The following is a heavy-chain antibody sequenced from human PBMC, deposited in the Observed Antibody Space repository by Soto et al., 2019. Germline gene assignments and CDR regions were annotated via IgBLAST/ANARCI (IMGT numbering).Heavy chain of an antibody. Sequence: QITLKESGPTLVKPTQTLTLTCTFSGFSLSTSGVGVGWIRQPPGKALEWLALIYWDDDKRYSPSLKSRLTITKDTAKNQVVLTMTNMDPVDTAPSYCAHAYSSGWYGGDEYFQHWGQGTLVTVSS. CDR2: IYWDDDK. V-gene: IGHV2-5*02. D-gene: IGHD6-19*01. CDR1: GFSLSTSGVG. CDR3: AHAYSSGWYGGDEYFQH. J-gene: IGHJ1*01.